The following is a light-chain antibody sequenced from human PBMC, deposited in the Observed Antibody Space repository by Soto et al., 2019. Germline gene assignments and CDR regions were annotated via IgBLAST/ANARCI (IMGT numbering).Light chain of an antibody. CDR1: QHINIY. CDR3: QPYDDLPFT. J-gene: IGKJ3*01. V-gene: IGKV1-33*01. Sequence: DIQMTQSPSSLSASVGDRVTITCQASQHINIYLNWYQQSPGRAPKLLIYDASSLEKGVPSRFSGTGSGTHLTLTISSLQPEDIATYYCQPYDDLPFTFGPGTKVDIK. CDR2: DAS.